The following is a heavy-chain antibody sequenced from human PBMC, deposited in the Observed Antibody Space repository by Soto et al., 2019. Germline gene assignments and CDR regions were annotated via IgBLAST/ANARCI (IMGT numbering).Heavy chain of an antibody. CDR1: PYSISSGYS. J-gene: IGHJ4*02. CDR2: ISRSGSA. CDR3: ARDYSDTNGYYYFDY. V-gene: IGHV4-38-2*02. Sequence: SETLSLTCAVSPYSISSGYSWGWIRQPPGKGLEWIGSISRSGSAYYSPSLRSRVTISVDTSKNQFSLKLSSVTAADTAVYYCARDYSDTNGYYYFDYWGQGTLVTVS. D-gene: IGHD3-22*01.